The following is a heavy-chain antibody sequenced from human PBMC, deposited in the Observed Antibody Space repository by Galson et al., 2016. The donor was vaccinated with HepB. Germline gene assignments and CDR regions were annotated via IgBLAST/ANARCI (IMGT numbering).Heavy chain of an antibody. CDR2: ISIISGDI. CDR1: GFTFSGFY. V-gene: IGHV3-21*01. Sequence: SLRLSCAASGFTFSGFYMTWIRQAPGKGLEWVSSISIISGDIYSVDSVRGRFTISRDNAKNLLYLQMNSLRAEDTAVYYCARSSSANRGKRCAFDLWGQGTMVTVS. CDR3: ARSSSANRGKRCAFDL. J-gene: IGHJ3*01. D-gene: IGHD2-2*01.